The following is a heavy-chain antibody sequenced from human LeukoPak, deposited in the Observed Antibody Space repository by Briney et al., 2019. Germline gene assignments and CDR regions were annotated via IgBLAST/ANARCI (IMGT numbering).Heavy chain of an antibody. CDR3: AKDISGDYYGSGSYLLDY. CDR2: ISWNSGSI. J-gene: IGHJ4*02. CDR1: GFTFDGYA. V-gene: IGHV3-9*01. D-gene: IGHD3-10*01. Sequence: QSGGSLRLSCAASGFTFDGYAMHWVRQAPGKGLQWVSGISWNSGSIGYADSVEGRFTISRDNAKNSLYLQMNSLRAEDTALYYCAKDISGDYYGSGSYLLDYWGQGTLVTVSS.